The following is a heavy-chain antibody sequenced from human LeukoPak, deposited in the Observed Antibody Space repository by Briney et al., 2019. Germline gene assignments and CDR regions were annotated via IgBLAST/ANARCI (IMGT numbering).Heavy chain of an antibody. CDR2: IYYSGST. Sequence: SETLSLTCTVSGGSLSSSSYYWGWIRQPPGKGLEWLGSIYYSGSTYYNPSLKSRVTISVDTSKNQFSLKLSSVTAADTAVYYCARRPAAFDIWGQGTMVTVSS. CDR3: ARRPAAFDI. CDR1: GGSLSSSSYY. V-gene: IGHV4-39*01. J-gene: IGHJ3*02.